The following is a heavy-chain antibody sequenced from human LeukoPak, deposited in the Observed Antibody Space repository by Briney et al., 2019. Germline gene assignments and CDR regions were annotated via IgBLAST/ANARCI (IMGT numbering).Heavy chain of an antibody. CDR1: GFTFSNYG. J-gene: IGHJ1*01. V-gene: IGHV3-33*01. Sequence: PGGSLRLSCAASGFTFSNYGMHWVRQAPGKGLEWVAVIWYNGNDKFYADSVKGRFTISRDNSKNTLYLQMNSLRAEDTAVYYCARGTPAAMVGSTNFQHWGQGTLVTVSS. D-gene: IGHD2-2*01. CDR3: ARGTPAAMVGSTNFQH. CDR2: IWYNGNDK.